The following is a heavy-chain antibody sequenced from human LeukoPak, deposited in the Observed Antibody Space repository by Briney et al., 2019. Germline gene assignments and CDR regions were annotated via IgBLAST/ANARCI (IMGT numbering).Heavy chain of an antibody. D-gene: IGHD6-19*01. CDR2: IYYRGST. CDR3: ARDHAQWLAPQLFDI. Sequence: SETLSLTCSVSGGSISSSSYYWGWIRQPPGKGLEWIGSIYYRGSTYYNPSLKSRVTISVDTSKNQFSLKLSSVTAADTAVYYCARDHAQWLAPQLFDIWGQGTMVTVSS. V-gene: IGHV4-39*07. J-gene: IGHJ3*02. CDR1: GGSISSSSYY.